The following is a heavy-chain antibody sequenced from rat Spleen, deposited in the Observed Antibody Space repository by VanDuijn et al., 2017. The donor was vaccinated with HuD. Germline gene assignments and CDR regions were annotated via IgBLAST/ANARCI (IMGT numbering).Heavy chain of an antibody. Sequence: EVKLVESGGGLVQPGRSLKLSCAASGFNFNDYWMGWVRQAPGKGLEWIAEINKDSSIIKYSPSLKDKLTISRDNAQNTLYLQMNKLGSEDTAIYYCVREDSGINYWGQGVMVTVSS. CDR1: GFNFNDYW. J-gene: IGHJ2*01. CDR3: VREDSGINY. D-gene: IGHD1-4*01. V-gene: IGHV4-2*01. CDR2: INKDSSII.